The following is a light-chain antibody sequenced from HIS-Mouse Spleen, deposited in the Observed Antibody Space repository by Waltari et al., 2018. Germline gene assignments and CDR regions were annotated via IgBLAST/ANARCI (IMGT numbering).Light chain of an antibody. V-gene: IGLV1-40*01. Sequence: QSVLTQPPSVSGAPGPRVTISCTGRSSNIGAGYDVPWYQQLPGTAPKLLIYGNSNRPSGVPDRFSGSKSGTSASLAITGLQAEDEADYYCQSYDSSLSGWVFGGGTKLTVL. CDR3: QSYDSSLSGWV. J-gene: IGLJ3*02. CDR2: GNS. CDR1: SSNIGAGYD.